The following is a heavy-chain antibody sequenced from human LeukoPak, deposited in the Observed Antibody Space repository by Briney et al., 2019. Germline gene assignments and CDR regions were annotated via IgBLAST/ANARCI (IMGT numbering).Heavy chain of an antibody. CDR2: IREDGSQK. CDR1: GFTFSSSW. J-gene: IGHJ4*02. Sequence: GGSLRLSCVASGFTFSSSWMTWVRQAPGKGLEWVASIREDGSQKTSVDSVRGRFTISRDNAKNSVYLQIDSLRAEDTAVYYCARGPTNGQAFDYWGQGTLVRVSS. D-gene: IGHD2-8*01. CDR3: ARGPTNGQAFDY. V-gene: IGHV3-7*01.